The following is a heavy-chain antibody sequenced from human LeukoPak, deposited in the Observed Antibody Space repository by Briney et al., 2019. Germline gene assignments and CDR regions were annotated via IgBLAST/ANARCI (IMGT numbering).Heavy chain of an antibody. D-gene: IGHD3-10*01. V-gene: IGHV3-23*01. CDR2: ISGSGSIT. CDR1: RFTFRSYA. Sequence: GGSLRLSCAASRFTFRSYAMTWVRQAPGKGLEWVSGISGSGSITGYADSVKGRFTISRDDSKNTLYLQTNSLRAEDTAVYYCAKGVRIGPGRSGYMDVWGKGTTVTISS. CDR3: AKGVRIGPGRSGYMDV. J-gene: IGHJ6*03.